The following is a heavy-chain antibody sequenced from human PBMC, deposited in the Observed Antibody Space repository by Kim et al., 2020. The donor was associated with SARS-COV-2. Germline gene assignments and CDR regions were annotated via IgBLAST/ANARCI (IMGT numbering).Heavy chain of an antibody. V-gene: IGHV1-2*02. J-gene: IGHJ6*03. Sequence: YAQKFQGRVTMTRDTSISTAYMELSRLRSDDTAVYYCARANDFWSGYYMYMDVWGKGTTVTVSS. CDR3: ARANDFWSGYYMYMDV. D-gene: IGHD3-3*01.